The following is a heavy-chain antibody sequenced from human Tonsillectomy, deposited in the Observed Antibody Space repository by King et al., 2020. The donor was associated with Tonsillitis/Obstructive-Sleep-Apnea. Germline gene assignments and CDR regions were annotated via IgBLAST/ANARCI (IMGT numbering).Heavy chain of an antibody. CDR3: VRDFGHIVVAPAAIPVGGFDP. Sequence: QLVQSGAEVKKPGASVKVSCKASGYTFTSYAMHWVRQAPGQRLEWMGWINAGNGNTKYSQKFQGRVTITRDTSASTAYMELSSLRSEDTAVYYCVRDFGHIVVAPAAIPVGGFDPWGQGTLVTVSS. V-gene: IGHV1-3*01. CDR1: GYTFTSYA. CDR2: INAGNGNT. J-gene: IGHJ5*02. D-gene: IGHD2-2*02.